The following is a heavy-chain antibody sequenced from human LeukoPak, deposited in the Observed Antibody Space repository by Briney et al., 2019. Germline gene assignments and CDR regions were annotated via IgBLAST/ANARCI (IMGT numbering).Heavy chain of an antibody. CDR3: AKVGRWLRLAGDSGSYSDY. D-gene: IGHD1-26*01. J-gene: IGHJ4*02. V-gene: IGHV3-9*01. CDR1: GFTFDDYA. Sequence: QPGGSLRLSCAASGFTFDDYAMHWVRQAPGKGLEWVSGISWNSGSIGYADSVKGRFTISRDNAKNSLYLQMNSLRAEDTAVYYCAKVGRWLRLAGDSGSYSDYWGQGTLVTVSS. CDR2: ISWNSGSI.